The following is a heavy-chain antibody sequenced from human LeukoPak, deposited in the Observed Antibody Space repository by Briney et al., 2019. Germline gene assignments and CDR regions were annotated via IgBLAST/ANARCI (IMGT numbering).Heavy chain of an antibody. CDR3: ARVPRIVGYTSRELGHWYFDL. CDR2: ISSSSSYI. V-gene: IGHV3-21*01. J-gene: IGHJ2*01. D-gene: IGHD6-13*01. CDR1: GFTFSSYE. Sequence: GGSLRLSCAASGFTFSSYEMNWVRQAPGKGLEWVSSISSSSSYIYYADSVKGRFTISRDNAKNSPYLQMNSLRAEDTAVYYCARVPRIVGYTSRELGHWYFDLWGRGTLVTVSS.